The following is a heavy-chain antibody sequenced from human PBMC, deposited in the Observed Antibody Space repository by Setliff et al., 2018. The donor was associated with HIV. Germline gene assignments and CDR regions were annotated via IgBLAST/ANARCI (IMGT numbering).Heavy chain of an antibody. D-gene: IGHD5-18*01. CDR3: ARDQKGYSYGYFDS. J-gene: IGHJ4*02. CDR2: IYYSGST. CDR1: GGSISSYY. V-gene: IGHV4-59*04. Sequence: PSETLSLTCTVSGGSISSYYWSWIRQPPGKGLEWIGYIYYSGSTYYNPSLKSRVTISVDTSKNQFSLKLSSVTAADTAVYYCARDQKGYSYGYFDSWGQGTLVTVSS.